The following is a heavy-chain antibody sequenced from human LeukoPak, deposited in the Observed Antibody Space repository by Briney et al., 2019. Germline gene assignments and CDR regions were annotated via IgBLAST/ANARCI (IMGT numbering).Heavy chain of an antibody. V-gene: IGHV3-53*01. J-gene: IGHJ4*02. CDR2: IKSGGST. CDR1: GFTVNSNY. D-gene: IGHD1-7*01. Sequence: PGGSLRLSCAASGFTVNSNYMNWVRQAPGKGLECGSDIKSGGSTYYADSVKGRFTISRDSSQNTLFLQMNSLRADDTAVYYCVRTSPGGTTAYWGQGTLVTVSS. CDR3: VRTSPGGTTAY.